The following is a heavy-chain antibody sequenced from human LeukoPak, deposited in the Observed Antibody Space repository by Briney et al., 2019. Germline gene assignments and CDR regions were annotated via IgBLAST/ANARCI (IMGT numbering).Heavy chain of an antibody. CDR1: GSSISSYY. CDR3: AAGVDFWSGYYFDY. D-gene: IGHD3-3*01. J-gene: IGHJ4*02. CDR2: IYYSGST. V-gene: IGHV4-59*01. Sequence: SETLSLTCTVSGSSISSYYWSWIRQPPGKGLEWIGYIYYSGSTNYNPSLKSRVTISVDTSKNQFSLKLSSVTAADTAVYYCAAGVDFWSGYYFDYWGQGTLVTVSS.